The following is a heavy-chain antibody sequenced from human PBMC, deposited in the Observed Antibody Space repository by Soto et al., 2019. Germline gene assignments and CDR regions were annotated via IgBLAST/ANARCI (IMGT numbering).Heavy chain of an antibody. CDR3: VRAYYDTSGYPNTFDM. CDR2: IGSRTSDI. J-gene: IGHJ3*02. V-gene: IGHV3-21*01. D-gene: IGHD3-16*01. Sequence: VGSLRLSCAASGFTLSRHTMNWVRQAPGKGLEWVSFIGSRTSDIYYADSVKGRFTISRDNAKNSLYLDLTRLRAEDTAVYFCVRAYYDTSGYPNTFDMWGQGTMVTVSS. CDR1: GFTLSRHT.